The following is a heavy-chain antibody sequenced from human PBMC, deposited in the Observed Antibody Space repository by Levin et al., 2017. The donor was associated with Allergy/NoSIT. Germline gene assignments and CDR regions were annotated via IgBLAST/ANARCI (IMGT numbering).Heavy chain of an antibody. CDR3: AKKQGGTSGFSFDV. D-gene: IGHD6-25*01. J-gene: IGHJ3*01. CDR2: ITGGGGTT. V-gene: IGHV3-23*01. Sequence: AGGSLRLSCAASGFTFGDYAMAWVRQAPGKGLEWVSVITGGGGTTYYGDSVKGRFSVSRDNSKNTVYLQLNSLGAEDTAVYFCAKKQGGTSGFSFDVWGQGTMVTVSS. CDR1: GFTFGDYA.